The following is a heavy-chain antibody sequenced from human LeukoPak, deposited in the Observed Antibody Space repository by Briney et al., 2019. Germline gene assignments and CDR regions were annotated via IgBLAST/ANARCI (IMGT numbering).Heavy chain of an antibody. J-gene: IGHJ5*02. CDR2: IYYSETA. V-gene: IGHV4-59*01. CDR1: DDSITMYY. CDR3: ARGGYYGSGNDFRFDP. D-gene: IGHD3-10*01. Sequence: SETLSLTCTVSDDSITMYYWTWIRQPPGKGLEWIGYIYYSETANYNPSLKSRVTISVDTSKNQFSLKLTSVTAADTAVYYCARGGYYGSGNDFRFDPWGQGTLVTVSS.